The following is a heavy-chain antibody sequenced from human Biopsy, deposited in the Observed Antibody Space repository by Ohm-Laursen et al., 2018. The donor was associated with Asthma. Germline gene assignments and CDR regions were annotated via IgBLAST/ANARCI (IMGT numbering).Heavy chain of an antibody. CDR1: GGTFNAYV. V-gene: IGHV1-69*13. CDR2: INSVFGTT. D-gene: IGHD2-2*01. CDR3: ARKAGSCISRTCYSLDF. Sequence: SVKVSCKSLGGTFNAYVIGWVRQAPGQGLEWMGGINSVFGTTTYPQKFQDRVTITADDSTSTVYMELSSLGSEDTAVYYCARKAGSCISRTCYSLDFWGQGTLVTVSS. J-gene: IGHJ4*02.